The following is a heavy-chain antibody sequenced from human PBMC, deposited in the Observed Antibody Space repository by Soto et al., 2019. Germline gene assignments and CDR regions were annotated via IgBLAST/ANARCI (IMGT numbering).Heavy chain of an antibody. CDR2: ISYDGSNK. J-gene: IGHJ4*02. V-gene: IGHV3-30*18. Sequence: QVQLVESGGGVVQPGRSLRLSCAASGFTFSSYGMHWVRQAPGKGLEWVAVISYDGSNKYYADSVKGRFTISRDNSKNPLYLQMNSLRAEDTAVYYCAKDLRRGGTTGYWGQGTLVTVSS. CDR1: GFTFSSYG. D-gene: IGHD1-1*01. CDR3: AKDLRRGGTTGY.